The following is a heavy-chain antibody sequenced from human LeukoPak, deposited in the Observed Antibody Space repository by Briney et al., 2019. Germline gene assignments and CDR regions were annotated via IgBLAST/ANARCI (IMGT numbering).Heavy chain of an antibody. D-gene: IGHD1-26*01. CDR1: GFTFSSYA. J-gene: IGHJ4*02. V-gene: IGHV3-23*01. CDR3: AKRYSGSSGLYNFDY. CDR2: ITGSTGST. Sequence: GGSLRLSCAASGFTFSSYAMTWVRQPPGKGLEGVSSITGSTGSTYYADSVKGRFTISRDNSKNTLYLQMSSLRAEDTAVYYCAKRYSGSSGLYNFDYWGQGTLVTVSS.